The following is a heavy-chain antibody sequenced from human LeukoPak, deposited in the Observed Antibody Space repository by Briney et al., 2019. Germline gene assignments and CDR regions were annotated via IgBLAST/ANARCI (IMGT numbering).Heavy chain of an antibody. V-gene: IGHV7-4-1*02. J-gene: IGHJ4*02. Sequence: ASVKVSCKASGGTFSSYAISWVRQAPGQGLEWMGWINTNTGNPTYAQGFTGRFVFSLDTSVSTAYLQISSLKAEDTAVYYCARDSRVGASLYYFDYWGQGTLVTVSS. CDR1: GGTFSSYA. CDR2: INTNTGNP. D-gene: IGHD1-26*01. CDR3: ARDSRVGASLYYFDY.